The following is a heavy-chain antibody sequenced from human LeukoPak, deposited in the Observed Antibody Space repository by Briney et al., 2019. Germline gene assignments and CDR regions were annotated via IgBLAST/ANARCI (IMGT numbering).Heavy chain of an antibody. V-gene: IGHV3-53*01. Sequence: PGGSLRLSCAASGFTVSSNYMSWVRQAPGKGLEWVSVIYSGGSTYYADSVKGRFTISRDNSKNTLYLQMNSLRAEDTAVYYCAKGRIAVAGYFDYWGQGTLVTVSS. CDR3: AKGRIAVAGYFDY. CDR1: GFTVSSNY. D-gene: IGHD6-19*01. J-gene: IGHJ4*02. CDR2: IYSGGST.